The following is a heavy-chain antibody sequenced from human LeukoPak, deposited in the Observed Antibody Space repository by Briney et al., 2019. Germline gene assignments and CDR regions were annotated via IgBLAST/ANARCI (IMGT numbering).Heavy chain of an antibody. CDR1: GFTFSDYA. CDR3: CFGVLSSVFFDY. D-gene: IGHD3-3*01. J-gene: IGHJ4*02. V-gene: IGHV3-23*01. Sequence: GGSLRLSCTASGFTFSDYAFNWVRQAPGKGLVWVSTINVGGATAYYADSVKGRFTTSRDTSKNTLYLYMNSLRAEDTALYYCCFGVLSSVFFDYWGQGTPVTVSS. CDR2: INVGGATA.